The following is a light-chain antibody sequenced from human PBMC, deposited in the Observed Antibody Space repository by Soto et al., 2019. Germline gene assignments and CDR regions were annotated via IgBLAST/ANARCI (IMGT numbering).Light chain of an antibody. V-gene: IGKV3-15*01. CDR2: GAS. CDR3: QQYNNPPYT. J-gene: IGKJ2*01. Sequence: EIVMTQSPATLSVSPRERATLSCTASQSGSSNLAWYQQKPGQAPRLLIYGASTRATGIPARFSGSGSGTEFTLTISRLQSEDFAVYYCQQYNNPPYTFGQGTELEIK. CDR1: QSGSSN.